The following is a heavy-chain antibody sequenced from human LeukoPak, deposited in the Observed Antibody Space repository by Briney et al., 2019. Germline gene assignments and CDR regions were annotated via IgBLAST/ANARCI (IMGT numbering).Heavy chain of an antibody. CDR2: ISGSGGST. D-gene: IGHD6-13*01. V-gene: IGHV3-23*01. CDR1: GFTFSSYA. Sequence: AGGSLRLPCAASGFTFSSYAMSWVRQAPGKGLEWVSAISGSGGSTYYADSVKGRLTISRDNSKNTLYLQMNSLRAEDTAVYYCAKGPTAAADTRYYYYYMDVWGKGTTVTVSS. CDR3: AKGPTAAADTRYYYYYMDV. J-gene: IGHJ6*03.